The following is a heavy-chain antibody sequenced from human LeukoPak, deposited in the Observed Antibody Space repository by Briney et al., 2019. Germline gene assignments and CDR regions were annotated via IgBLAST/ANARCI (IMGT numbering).Heavy chain of an antibody. Sequence: SVKVSCKASGGTFGSYAISWVRQAPGQGLEWMGGIIPIFGTANYAQKFQGRVTITADESTSTAYMELSSLRSEDTAVYYCARGDVANSYSSSWYYWFDPWGQGTLVTVSS. D-gene: IGHD6-13*01. J-gene: IGHJ5*02. V-gene: IGHV1-69*13. CDR3: ARGDVANSYSSSWYYWFDP. CDR2: IIPIFGTA. CDR1: GGTFGSYA.